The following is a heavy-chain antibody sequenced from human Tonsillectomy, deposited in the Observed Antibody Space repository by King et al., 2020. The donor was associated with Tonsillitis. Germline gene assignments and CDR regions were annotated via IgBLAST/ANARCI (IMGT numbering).Heavy chain of an antibody. J-gene: IGHJ4*02. CDR2: ISSRSSYI. CDR3: ARDQQLIR. CDR1: GFTFSSYS. V-gene: IGHV3-21*01. Sequence: VQLVESGGGLVKPGGSLRLSCEASGFTFSSYSMNWVRQAPEKGLEWVSSISSRSSYIYYAESVKGPFTISRDNANNSLYLQMNSLRAGDTAVYYCARDQQLIRWGQGTLVTVSS. D-gene: IGHD6-13*01.